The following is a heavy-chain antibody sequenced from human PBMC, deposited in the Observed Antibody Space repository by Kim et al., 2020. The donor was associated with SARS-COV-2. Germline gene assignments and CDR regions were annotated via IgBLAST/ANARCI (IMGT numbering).Heavy chain of an antibody. V-gene: IGHV5-51*01. CDR3: ARHRSYCSSTSCHIPFDY. CDR2: IYPGDSDT. CDR1: GYSFTSYW. J-gene: IGHJ4*02. D-gene: IGHD2-2*02. Sequence: GESLKISCKGSGYSFTSYWIGWVRQMPGKGLEWMGIIYPGDSDTRYSPSFQGQVTISADKSISTAYLQWSSLKASDTAMYYCARHRSYCSSTSCHIPFDYWGQGTLVTVSS.